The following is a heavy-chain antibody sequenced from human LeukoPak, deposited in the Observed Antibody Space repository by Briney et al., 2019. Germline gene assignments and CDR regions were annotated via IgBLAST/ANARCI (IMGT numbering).Heavy chain of an antibody. D-gene: IGHD2-15*01. CDR3: AIGYCSGGSCYTADY. J-gene: IGHJ4*02. CDR2: IIPIFGTA. V-gene: IGHV1-69*05. Sequence: SVKLSCKASGGTFSSYAISWVRQAPGQGLEWMGRIIPIFGTANYAQKFQGRVTITTDESTSTAYMELSSLRSEDTAVYYCAIGYCSGGSCYTADYWGQGTLVTVSS. CDR1: GGTFSSYA.